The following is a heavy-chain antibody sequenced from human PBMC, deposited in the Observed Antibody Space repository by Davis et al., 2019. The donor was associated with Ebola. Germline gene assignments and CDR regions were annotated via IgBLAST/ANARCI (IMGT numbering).Heavy chain of an antibody. CDR1: GFTFDDYA. Sequence: SLKISCAASGFTFDDYAMHWVRQAPGKGLEWVSGISWNSGSIGYADSVKGRFTISRDNAKNSLYLQMNSLRAEDTAVYYCARGSSGWAYRGGYWGQGTLVTVSS. CDR3: ARGSSGWAYRGGY. J-gene: IGHJ4*02. V-gene: IGHV3-9*01. CDR2: ISWNSGSI. D-gene: IGHD6-19*01.